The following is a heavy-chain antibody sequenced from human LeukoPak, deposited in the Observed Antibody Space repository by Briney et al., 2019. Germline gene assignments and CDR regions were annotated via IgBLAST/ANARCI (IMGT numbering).Heavy chain of an antibody. CDR3: ARAKVYDNSGGDVFDI. D-gene: IGHD3-22*01. J-gene: IGHJ3*02. CDR1: GYTFTSYD. Sequence: ASVKVSCKASGYTFTSYDINWVRQATGQGLEWMGWMNPNSGNTGYAQKFQGRVTMTRDTSISTVYMELSRLRSDDTAVYYCARAKVYDNSGGDVFDIWGQGTRVTVSS. V-gene: IGHV1-8*02. CDR2: MNPNSGNT.